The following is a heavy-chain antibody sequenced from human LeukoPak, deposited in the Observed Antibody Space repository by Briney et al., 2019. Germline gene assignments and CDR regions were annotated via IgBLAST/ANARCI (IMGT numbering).Heavy chain of an antibody. CDR1: GFTFSSYA. J-gene: IGHJ5*02. CDR2: ISDSGGST. CDR3: AKGSRWYWFDP. V-gene: IGHV3-23*01. D-gene: IGHD6-13*01. Sequence: GGSLRLSCAASGFTFSSYAMSWVRQAPGKGLEWVSTISDSGGSTYYADSVKGRFTISRDTSKNTLYLQMNSLRADGTAVYYCAKGSRWYWFDPWGQGTLVTVSS.